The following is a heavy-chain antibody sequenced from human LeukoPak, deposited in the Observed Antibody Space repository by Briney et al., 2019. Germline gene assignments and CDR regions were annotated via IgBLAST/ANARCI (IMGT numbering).Heavy chain of an antibody. J-gene: IGHJ3*02. CDR3: ATTYQLLDAFDI. V-gene: IGHV3-30*02. CDR2: IRYDGSNK. CDR1: GFTFSSYG. Sequence: GGSLRLSCAASGFTFSSYGMHWVRQAPGKGLEWVAFIRYDGSNKYYADSVKGRFTISRDNSKNTLYLQMNSLRAEATAVYYCATTYQLLDAFDIWGQGTMVTVSS. D-gene: IGHD2-2*01.